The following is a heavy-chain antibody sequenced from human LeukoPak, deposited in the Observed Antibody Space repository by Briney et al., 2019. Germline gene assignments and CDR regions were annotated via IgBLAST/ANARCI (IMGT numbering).Heavy chain of an antibody. CDR1: GGSISNCGYY. Sequence: SETLSLTCSVAGGSISNCGYYWGWIRQPPGRGLEWIGSVHCSGSTYYSPSLKSRVTISVDTSKKHLYVKLGSVTAADTAVYYCERHSDHAAAGTPHAFDIWGQGTMVTVSS. V-gene: IGHV4-39*01. D-gene: IGHD6-13*01. CDR2: VHCSGST. CDR3: ERHSDHAAAGTPHAFDI. J-gene: IGHJ3*02.